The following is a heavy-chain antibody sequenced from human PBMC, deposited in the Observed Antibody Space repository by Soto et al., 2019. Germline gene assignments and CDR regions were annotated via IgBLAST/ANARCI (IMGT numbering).Heavy chain of an antibody. J-gene: IGHJ3*02. CDR2: ISGDGGKT. D-gene: IGHD3-10*01. CDR1: GFTLSDDA. CDR3: VVRGSAFDI. V-gene: IGHV3-64D*08. Sequence: PGGSLRLSCSASGFTLSDDAVHWVRQVPGKGLEYVSGISGDGGKTNYADSVKGRFTISRDKFKNSLFVQMTSLRIEDTAVYYCVVRGSAFDIWGQGTVVTVSS.